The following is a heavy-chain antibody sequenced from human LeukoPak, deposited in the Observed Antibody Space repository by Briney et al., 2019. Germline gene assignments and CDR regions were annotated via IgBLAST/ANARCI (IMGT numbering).Heavy chain of an antibody. V-gene: IGHV3-30*04. CDR3: ATDYGDYEPIDY. J-gene: IGHJ4*02. CDR2: ISFDGTNK. CDR1: GVTLSNYA. D-gene: IGHD4-17*01. Sequence: PGGSLTLYCTPSGVTLSNYAMHWGRRPPGRGREWVAVISFDGTNKYYGDSVEGRFSVSRDNSKNTLYLQMNSLRPDDTAMYYCATDYGDYEPIDYWGQGTLVTVSS.